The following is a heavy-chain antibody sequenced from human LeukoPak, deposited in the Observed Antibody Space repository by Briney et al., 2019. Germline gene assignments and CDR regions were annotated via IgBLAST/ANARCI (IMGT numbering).Heavy chain of an antibody. CDR1: GFTFSSYS. CDR2: ISGSSSYI. CDR3: ARNYVPLDYDSSGYYFFHYYGMDV. Sequence: PGGSLRLSCAASGFTFSSYSMNWVRQAPGKGLEWVSSISGSSSYIYYADSVKGRFTISRDNAKNSLYLQMNSLRAEDTAVYYCARNYVPLDYDSSGYYFFHYYGMDVWGQGTTVTVSS. J-gene: IGHJ6*02. V-gene: IGHV3-21*01. D-gene: IGHD3-22*01.